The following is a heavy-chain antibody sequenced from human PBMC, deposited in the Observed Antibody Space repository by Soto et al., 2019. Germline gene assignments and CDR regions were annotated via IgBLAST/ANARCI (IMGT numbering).Heavy chain of an antibody. CDR3: ATTKNSNEVVF. D-gene: IGHD5-18*01. J-gene: IGHJ4*02. CDR2: INRYSGDT. CDR1: GYTFTGQY. Sequence: GASVKVSCKASGYTFTGQYMHWVRQAPGQGLEWMGWINRYSGDTHYAQKFQGRATMTRDASISTAYMELSRLTSDDTAMFYCATTKNSNEVVFWGQGTLVTVSS. V-gene: IGHV1-2*02.